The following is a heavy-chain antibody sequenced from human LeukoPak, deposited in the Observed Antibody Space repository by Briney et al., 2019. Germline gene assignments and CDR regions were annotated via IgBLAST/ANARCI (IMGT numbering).Heavy chain of an antibody. D-gene: IGHD3-22*01. CDR2: ISGDSSDI. Sequence: GGSLRLTCATSGFTFKNYAMNWVRQAPGKGLEWVSSISGDSSDIYYADSVMGRSTISRDNAKNSVYLQINSLRAEDTAIYYCARRGYSDSSGYDYWGQGTLVTVSS. J-gene: IGHJ4*02. CDR3: ARRGYSDSSGYDY. V-gene: IGHV3-21*01. CDR1: GFTFKNYA.